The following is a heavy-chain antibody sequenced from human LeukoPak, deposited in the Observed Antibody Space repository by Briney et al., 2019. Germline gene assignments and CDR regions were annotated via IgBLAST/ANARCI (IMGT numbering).Heavy chain of an antibody. CDR1: HYPFSNYG. D-gene: IGHD6-6*01. CDR2: INPSGGST. Sequence: WASEKVSCKASHYPFSNYGANCLRQAPGQGLEWMGIINPSGGSTSYAQKFQGRVTMTRDTSTSTVYMELSSLRSEDTAVYYCARDRGRIAARRGAFDIWGQGTMVTVSS. J-gene: IGHJ3*02. CDR3: ARDRGRIAARRGAFDI. V-gene: IGHV1-46*01.